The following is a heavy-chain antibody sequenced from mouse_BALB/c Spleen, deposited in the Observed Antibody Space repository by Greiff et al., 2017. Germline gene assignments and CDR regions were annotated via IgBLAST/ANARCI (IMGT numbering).Heavy chain of an antibody. V-gene: IGHV2-9*02. CDR3: ARLITTVVARNAMDY. J-gene: IGHJ4*01. Sequence: QVQLKESGPGLVAPSQSLSITCTVSGFSLTSYGVHWVRQPPGKGLEWLGVIWAGGSTNYNSALMSRLSISKDNSKSQVFLKMNSLQTDDTAMYYCARLITTVVARNAMDYWGQGTSVTVSS. D-gene: IGHD1-1*01. CDR1: GFSLTSYG. CDR2: IWAGGST.